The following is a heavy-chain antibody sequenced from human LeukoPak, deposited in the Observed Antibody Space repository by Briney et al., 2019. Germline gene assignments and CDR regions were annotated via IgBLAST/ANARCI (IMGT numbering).Heavy chain of an antibody. CDR2: IYYSGST. CDR1: GGSISSSSYY. Sequence: ETLSLTCTVSGGSISSSSYYWGWIRQPPGKGLEWIGSIYYSGSTYYNPSLKSRVTISVDTSKNQFSLKLSSVTAADTAVYYCARRKEDGVDPWGQGTLVTVSS. CDR3: ARRKEDGVDP. V-gene: IGHV4-39*01. J-gene: IGHJ5*02. D-gene: IGHD2-15*01.